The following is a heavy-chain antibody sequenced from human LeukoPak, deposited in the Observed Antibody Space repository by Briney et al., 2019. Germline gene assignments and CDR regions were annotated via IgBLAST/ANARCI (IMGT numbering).Heavy chain of an antibody. D-gene: IGHD5-24*01. CDR2: IYAGNSDT. CDR3: AILNHPDGRVY. Sequence: GESLRISCQGFGYTFTTSWIGWVRQLPGKGLEWMAIIYAGNSDTKYSPSFQGQVSISADRSISTAYLQWSSLQASDTAIYFCAILNHPDGRVYWGQGTLVTVSS. CDR1: GYTFTTSW. J-gene: IGHJ4*02. V-gene: IGHV5-51*01.